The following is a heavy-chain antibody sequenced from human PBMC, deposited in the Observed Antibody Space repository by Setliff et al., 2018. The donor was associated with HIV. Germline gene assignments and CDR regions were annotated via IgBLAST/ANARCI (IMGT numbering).Heavy chain of an antibody. CDR2: ISAYNGNT. CDR1: GYTFRSYD. CDR3: ARDEGNYNFWSGYYPYFDY. J-gene: IGHJ4*02. Sequence: ASVKVSCKASGYTFRSYDINWVRQATGQGLEWMGWISAYNGNTNYAQKLQGRVTMTTDTSTSTAYMELRSLRSDDTAVYYCARDEGNYNFWSGYYPYFDYWGQGTLVTVSS. V-gene: IGHV1-18*01. D-gene: IGHD3-3*01.